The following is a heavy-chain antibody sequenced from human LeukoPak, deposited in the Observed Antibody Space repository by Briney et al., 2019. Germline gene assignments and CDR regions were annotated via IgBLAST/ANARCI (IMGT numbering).Heavy chain of an antibody. D-gene: IGHD3-10*01. CDR2: IYYSGST. J-gene: IGHJ4*02. Sequence: PSETLSLTCTVSGGSISSYYWSWIRQPPGKGLDWIGYIYYSGSTNYNPSLKSRVTISVDTSKNQFSLKLSSVTAADTAVYYCARGSYGSGSYPLVYWGQGTLVTVSS. CDR3: ARGSYGSGSYPLVY. V-gene: IGHV4-59*01. CDR1: GGSISSYY.